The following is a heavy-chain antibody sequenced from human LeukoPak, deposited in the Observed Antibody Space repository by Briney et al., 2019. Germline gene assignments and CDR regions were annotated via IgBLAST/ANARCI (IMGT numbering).Heavy chain of an antibody. CDR3: AKARARSPDFFDY. Sequence: GGSLRLSCAASGFTFSSYAMSWVRQAPGKGLEWVSAISGSGGSTYYADSVKGRFTISRDNSKNTLYLQTNSLRAEDTAVYYCAKARARSPDFFDYWGQGTLVTVSS. V-gene: IGHV3-23*01. CDR1: GFTFSSYA. CDR2: ISGSGGST. J-gene: IGHJ4*02.